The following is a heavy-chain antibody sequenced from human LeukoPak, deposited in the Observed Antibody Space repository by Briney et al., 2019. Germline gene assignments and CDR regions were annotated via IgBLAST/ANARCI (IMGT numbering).Heavy chain of an antibody. J-gene: IGHJ4*02. Sequence: PSETLSLTCAVSGGSISSNYWWSWVRQPPGKGLEWIGEIYHSGSTTYNPSLKSRVTISVDKSKNQFFLKLSSVTAADTAVYYCARKGDNIHYFDYWGQGTLVTVSS. D-gene: IGHD1-14*01. V-gene: IGHV4-4*02. CDR2: IYHSGST. CDR3: ARKGDNIHYFDY. CDR1: GGSISSNYW.